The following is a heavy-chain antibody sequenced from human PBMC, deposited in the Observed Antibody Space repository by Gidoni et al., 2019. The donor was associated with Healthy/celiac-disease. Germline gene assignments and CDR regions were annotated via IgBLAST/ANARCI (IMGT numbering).Heavy chain of an antibody. CDR1: GGSISSSSYY. Sequence: QLQLQESGPGLVKPSETLSLTCTVSGGSISSSSYYWGWIRQPPGKGLEWIGSIYYSGGTYYNPSLKCRVTISVDTSKNQFSLKLSSVTAADTAVYYCARRRIMITFGGVIVYYFDYWGQGTLVTVSS. V-gene: IGHV4-39*01. CDR2: IYYSGGT. CDR3: ARRRIMITFGGVIVYYFDY. J-gene: IGHJ4*02. D-gene: IGHD3-16*02.